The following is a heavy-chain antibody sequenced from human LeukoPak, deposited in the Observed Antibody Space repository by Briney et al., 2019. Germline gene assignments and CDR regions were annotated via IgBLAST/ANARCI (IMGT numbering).Heavy chain of an antibody. CDR3: ASSPLNGYYNIADAFDI. CDR2: IYHSGST. V-gene: IGHV4-38-2*02. CDR1: GYSISSGYY. Sequence: KPSETLSLTCTVSGYSISSGYYWGWIRQPPGKGLEWIGSIYHSGSTYYNPSLKSRVTISVDTSKNQFSLKLSSVTAADTAVFYCASSPLNGYYNIADAFDIWGQGTMVTVSS. D-gene: IGHD3-9*01. J-gene: IGHJ3*02.